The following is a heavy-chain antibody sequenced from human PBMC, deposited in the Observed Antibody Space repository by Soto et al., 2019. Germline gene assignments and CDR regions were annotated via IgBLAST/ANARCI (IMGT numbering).Heavy chain of an antibody. D-gene: IGHD5-18*01. J-gene: IGHJ4*02. CDR1: GGSLNNYL. CDR3: ARGGVDTVTFDY. CDR2: IVPLSGAT. V-gene: IGHV1-69*01. Sequence: QVQLVQSGAEMKKPGSSVKVSCKASGGSLNNYLITWVRQAPGQGLEWLGEIVPLSGATNSAQKFQGRVTITADDSTKTAYMELRSLRPEDTAMYFCARGGVDTVTFDYWGRGTLVTVSS.